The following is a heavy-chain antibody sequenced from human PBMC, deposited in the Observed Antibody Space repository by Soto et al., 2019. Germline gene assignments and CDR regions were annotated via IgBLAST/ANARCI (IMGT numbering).Heavy chain of an antibody. V-gene: IGHV3-74*01. CDR2: INSDGSST. CDR3: ARLGSWSGAYYYMDV. CDR1: GFTFSSYW. J-gene: IGHJ6*03. Sequence: PGGSLRLSCAASGFTFSSYWMQWVRQAPGKGLVWVSRINSDGSSTRYADSAKGRFTISRDNAKNTLYLQMNSLRAEDTALYYCARLGSWSGAYYYMDVWGRGTTVTVSS. D-gene: IGHD3-3*01.